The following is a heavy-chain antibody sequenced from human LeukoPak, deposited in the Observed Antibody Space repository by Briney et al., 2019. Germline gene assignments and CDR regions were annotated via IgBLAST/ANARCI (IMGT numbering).Heavy chain of an antibody. CDR1: GGSISSSSYY. CDR2: IYYSGST. D-gene: IGHD6-13*01. J-gene: IGHJ3*02. Sequence: SETLSLTCTVSGGSISSSSYYWGWSRQPPGKGLEWIGSIYYSGSTHYNPSLKSRVTISVDTSKNQFSLKLSSVTAADTAVYYCARGCIAAAKDAFDNWGQGTMVTVSS. V-gene: IGHV4-39*07. CDR3: ARGCIAAAKDAFDN.